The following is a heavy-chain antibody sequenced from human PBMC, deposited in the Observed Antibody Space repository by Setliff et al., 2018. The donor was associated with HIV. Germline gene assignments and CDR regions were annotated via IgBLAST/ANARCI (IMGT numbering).Heavy chain of an antibody. CDR3: ARIGWYDNYFDS. CDR2: MNPSDGEA. CDR1: EYKFNNYY. Sequence: GASVKVSCKAYEYKFNNYYYHWVRQAPGQGLEWMAIMNPSDGEANYAQKFQGRLTVNRDRSTTTVHMGLSSLTSDDTAVYFCARIGWYDNYFDSWGQGSLVTVSS. V-gene: IGHV1-46*02. J-gene: IGHJ1*01. D-gene: IGHD3-3*01.